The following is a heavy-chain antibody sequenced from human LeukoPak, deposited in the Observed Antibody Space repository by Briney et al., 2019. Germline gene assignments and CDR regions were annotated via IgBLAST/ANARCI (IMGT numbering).Heavy chain of an antibody. J-gene: IGHJ4*02. CDR1: GFTFSSYA. D-gene: IGHD6-13*01. CDR3: AKDLHPSIAAAGHYFDY. V-gene: IGHV3-23*01. Sequence: GGYLRLSCAASGFTFSSYAMSWVRQAPGKGLEWVSAISGSGGSTYYADSVKGRFTISRDNSKNTLYLQMNSLRAEDTAVYYCAKDLHPSIAAAGHYFDYWGQGTLVTVSS. CDR2: ISGSGGST.